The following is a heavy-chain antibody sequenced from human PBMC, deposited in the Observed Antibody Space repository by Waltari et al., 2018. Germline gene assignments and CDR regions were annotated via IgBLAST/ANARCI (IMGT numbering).Heavy chain of an antibody. J-gene: IGHJ4*02. Sequence: QVQLVQSGAEVKKPGASVKVSCKVSGYTLTELSMPWVRQSPGKGLEWMGGCVPEHVETTYAKKFQGRVTMTEDTSTDTAYMELSSLRSEDTAVYYCATGPYGGYVGYWGQGTLVTVSS. CDR2: CVPEHVET. CDR3: ATGPYGGYVGY. CDR1: GYTLTELS. D-gene: IGHD2-15*01. V-gene: IGHV1-24*01.